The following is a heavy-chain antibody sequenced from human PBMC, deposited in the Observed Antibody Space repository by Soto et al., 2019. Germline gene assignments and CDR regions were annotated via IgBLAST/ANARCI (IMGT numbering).Heavy chain of an antibody. CDR1: GFTFRSHW. V-gene: IGHV3-74*01. D-gene: IGHD6-19*01. CDR2: INSDGSSA. Sequence: GGSLRLSCVASGFTFRSHWMHWVRQSPGKGLVWVSQINSDGSSANYADAVKGRFTFSRDNAKKTLYLQMNSLRAEDTAVYYCERGACNGTSGNVLDPWGPGTPVTVYS. J-gene: IGHJ5*02. CDR3: ERGACNGTSGNVLDP.